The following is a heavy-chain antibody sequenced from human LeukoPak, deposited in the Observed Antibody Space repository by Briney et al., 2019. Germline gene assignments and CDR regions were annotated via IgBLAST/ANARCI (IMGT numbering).Heavy chain of an antibody. Sequence: GGSLRLSCAASGFTFSTSAMSWVRQAPGKGLKWVSVISGFGESTYYADSVKGRFTISRDNSKNTLYLQMNSLRAEDTAIYYCAKVLNNWYFDLWGRGALVTVSS. CDR3: AKVLNNWYFDL. CDR2: ISGFGEST. V-gene: IGHV3-23*01. CDR1: GFTFSTSA. J-gene: IGHJ2*01.